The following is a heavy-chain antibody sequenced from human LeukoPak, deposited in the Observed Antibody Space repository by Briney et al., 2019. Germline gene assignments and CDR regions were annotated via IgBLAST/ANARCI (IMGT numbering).Heavy chain of an antibody. CDR2: IYYSGST. Sequence: PSETLSLTCTVSGGSISSGSYYWGWIRQPPGKGLEWIGSIYYSGSTYYNPSLKSRVTISVDTSKNQFSLKLSSVTAADTAVYYCARVGRGPSGSYYYYFDYWGQGTLVTVSS. D-gene: IGHD3-10*01. CDR3: ARVGRGPSGSYYYYFDY. CDR1: GGSISSGSYY. V-gene: IGHV4-39*07. J-gene: IGHJ4*02.